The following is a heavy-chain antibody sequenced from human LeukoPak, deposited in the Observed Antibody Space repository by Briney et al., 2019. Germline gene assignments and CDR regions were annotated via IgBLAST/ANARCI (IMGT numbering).Heavy chain of an antibody. CDR2: VDTDGSTV. D-gene: IGHD3-10*01. J-gene: IGHJ4*02. Sequence: GGSLRLSCAASGFTFSAYWMNWVRQGPGKGLVWVARVDTDGSTVNYADSVKGRFTISRDNAKNTLYLQMNSLRADDTAVYYCARDTPSTEYYFDYWGQGTLVTVSS. CDR3: ARDTPSTEYYFDY. CDR1: GFTFSAYW. V-gene: IGHV3-74*01.